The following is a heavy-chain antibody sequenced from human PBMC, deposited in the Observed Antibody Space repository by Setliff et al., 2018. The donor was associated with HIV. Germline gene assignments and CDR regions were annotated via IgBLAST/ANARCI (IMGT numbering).Heavy chain of an antibody. Sequence: GESLKISCKGSGYSFTSYWIGWVRQMPGKGLEWMGIIYPGDSETRYSPSFQGQVTISADESISTAYLQWSSLKASDTAMYYCARHTRPYSSSDSFDSWGQGTLVTVSS. CDR3: ARHTRPYSSSDSFDS. J-gene: IGHJ4*02. D-gene: IGHD3-22*01. CDR2: IYPGDSET. CDR1: GYSFTSYW. V-gene: IGHV5-51*01.